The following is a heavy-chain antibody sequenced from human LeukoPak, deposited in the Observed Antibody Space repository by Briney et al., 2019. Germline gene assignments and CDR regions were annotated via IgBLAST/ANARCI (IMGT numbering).Heavy chain of an antibody. D-gene: IGHD2-8*01. Sequence: SETLSLTCTVSGGSISSSSYYWGWIRQPPGKGLEWFGSIYYSGSTYYNPSLKSRVTISVDTSKNQFSLKLSSVTAADTAVYYCASSGMEGYFDYWGQGTLVTVSS. V-gene: IGHV4-39*01. CDR3: ASSGMEGYFDY. J-gene: IGHJ4*02. CDR2: IYYSGST. CDR1: GGSISSSSYY.